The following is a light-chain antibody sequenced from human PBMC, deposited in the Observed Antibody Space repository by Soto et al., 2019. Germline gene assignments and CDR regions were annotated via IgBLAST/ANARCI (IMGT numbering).Light chain of an antibody. CDR3: GSYAGSNNML. Sequence: QSALTQPPSASGSPGQSVTISCTGTSNDIGGSNFVSWYQQHPDKAPKLVIYEVTKRPSGVPDRFSAFKSGNTASLTVSGLQPEDEADYYCGSYAGSNNMLFGGGTKLTVL. CDR1: SNDIGGSNF. J-gene: IGLJ2*01. CDR2: EVT. V-gene: IGLV2-8*01.